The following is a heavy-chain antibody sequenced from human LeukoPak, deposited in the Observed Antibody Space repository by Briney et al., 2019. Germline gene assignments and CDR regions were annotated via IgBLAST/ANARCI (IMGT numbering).Heavy chain of an antibody. J-gene: IGHJ3*01. CDR1: GFTFSSYA. CDR3: AREYR. D-gene: IGHD1-14*01. Sequence: GGSLRLSCAASGFTFSSYAMSWVRQAPGKGLEWVASIKEDGSVKYYVDSVTGRFTISRDNAKNSLHLQMNSLKFEDTAVYYCAREYRWGQGTMVTVSS. V-gene: IGHV3-7*01. CDR2: IKEDGSVK.